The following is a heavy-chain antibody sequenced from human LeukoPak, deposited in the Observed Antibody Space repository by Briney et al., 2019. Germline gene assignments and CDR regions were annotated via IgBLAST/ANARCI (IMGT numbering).Heavy chain of an antibody. D-gene: IGHD5-18*01. CDR2: ISGSGGST. CDR3: AKDREYSYGSRAG. CDR1: RFTFSDYY. V-gene: IGHV3-23*01. J-gene: IGHJ4*02. Sequence: GGSLRLSCAASRFTFSDYYMSWIRQAPGKGLEWVSAISGSGGSTYYADSVKGRFTISRDNSKNTLYLQMNSLRAEDTAVYYCAKDREYSYGSRAGWGQGTLVTVSS.